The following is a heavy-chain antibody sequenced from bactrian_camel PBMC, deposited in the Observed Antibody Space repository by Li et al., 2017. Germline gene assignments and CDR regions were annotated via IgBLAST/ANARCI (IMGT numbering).Heavy chain of an antibody. V-gene: IGHV3S45*01. CDR3: ARSRFVFRGCDLSTSGYYY. Sequence: HVQLVESGGGSVQAGGSLTLSCAASGTGDGSELKCMAWFRQAPGQEREGVAFVYFGGGSTYYADSVKGRFTISKDNAMNTLYLQMDSLKPEDSAMYYCARSRFVFRGCDLSTSGYYYGGQGTQVTVS. CDR2: VYFGGGST. CDR1: GTGDGSELKC. J-gene: IGHJ4*01. D-gene: IGHD5*01.